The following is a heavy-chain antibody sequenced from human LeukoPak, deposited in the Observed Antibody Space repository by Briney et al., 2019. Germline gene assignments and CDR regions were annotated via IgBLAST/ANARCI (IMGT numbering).Heavy chain of an antibody. CDR2: ISGSGGST. D-gene: IGHD2-2*01. CDR1: GLTFSSYA. V-gene: IGHV3-23*01. J-gene: IGHJ3*02. CDR3: AKSAACSSTSCAMGDAFDI. Sequence: GGSLRLSCAASGLTFSSYAMSWVRQAPGKGLEWVSAISGSGGSTYYADSVKGRFTISRDNSKNTLYLQMNSLRAEDTAVYYCAKSAACSSTSCAMGDAFDIWGQGTMVTVSS.